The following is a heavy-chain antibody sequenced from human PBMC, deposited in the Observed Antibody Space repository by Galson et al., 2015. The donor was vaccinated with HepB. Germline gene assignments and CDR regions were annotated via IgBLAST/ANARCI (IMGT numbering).Heavy chain of an antibody. CDR1: GFTFDDYP. CDR3: AKALDYYFDS. CDR2: ISWNSGTM. J-gene: IGHJ4*02. V-gene: IGHV3-9*01. Sequence: SLRLSCAASGFTFDDYPMHWVRQAPGKGLEWVSGISWNSGTMVYADSVKGRFTISRDNAENSLYLQMNSLRAEDTALYYCAKALDYYFDSWGQVTLVTVSS.